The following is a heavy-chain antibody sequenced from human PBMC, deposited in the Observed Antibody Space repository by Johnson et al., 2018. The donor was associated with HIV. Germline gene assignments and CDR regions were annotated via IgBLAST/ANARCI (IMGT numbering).Heavy chain of an antibody. Sequence: QVQLMESGGGVVQPGGSLRLSCAASGFTFSSYGMHWVRQAPGKGLEWVAFIGYDGSNKYYADSVKGRFTISRDNSKNTLYLQMNSLRAEDTAVYYCANIAVVYAFDIWGQGTMVTVSS. V-gene: IGHV3-30*02. CDR3: ANIAVVYAFDI. J-gene: IGHJ3*02. D-gene: IGHD6-19*01. CDR1: GFTFSSYG. CDR2: IGYDGSNK.